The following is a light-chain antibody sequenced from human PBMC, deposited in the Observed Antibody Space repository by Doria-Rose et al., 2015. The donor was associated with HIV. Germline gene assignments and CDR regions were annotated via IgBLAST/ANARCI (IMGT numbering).Light chain of an antibody. CDR1: QSLSSTY. J-gene: IGKJ1*01. CDR2: DGS. CDR3: HQYGTSWT. V-gene: IGKV3-20*01. Sequence: EIVMTQSPGTLSLSPGERATLSCRASQSLSSTYLAWYKQRPGQAPSLIIYDGSTRLTGIPDRFSASGSGTDCTLTINRLEPEDFALYYCHQYGTSWTFGQGTKVEI.